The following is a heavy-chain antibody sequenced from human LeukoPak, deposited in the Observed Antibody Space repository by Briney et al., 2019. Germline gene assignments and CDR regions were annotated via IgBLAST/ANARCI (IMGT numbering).Heavy chain of an antibody. J-gene: IGHJ4*02. V-gene: IGHV4-39*07. CDR3: ARSLGSFDY. CDR1: GVSISNSRSF. CDR2: IFSGGNT. Sequence: SETLSLTCTVSGVSISNSRSFWGWIRQPPGKGLEWIVSIFSGGNTYYNPSLSSRVSISIDMSKNQFSLKLTAVTAADTAVYYCARSLGSFDYWGQGTLVTVSS.